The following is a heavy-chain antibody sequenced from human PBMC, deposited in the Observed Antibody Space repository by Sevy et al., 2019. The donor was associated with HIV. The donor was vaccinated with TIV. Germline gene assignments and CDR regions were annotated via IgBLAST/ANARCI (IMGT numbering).Heavy chain of an antibody. J-gene: IGHJ4*02. D-gene: IGHD1-26*01. CDR3: IRGNSGTFGY. V-gene: IGHV3-74*01. CDR2: INSDGSRT. CDR1: GFTFSSDW. Sequence: GGSLRLSCVVSGFTFSSDWMHWVRQAPGKGLVWVSRINSDGSRTNYADSVKGRLTISRDSAKNTLFLQMNSLRAEDTAVYYCIRGNSGTFGYWGQGTLVTVSS.